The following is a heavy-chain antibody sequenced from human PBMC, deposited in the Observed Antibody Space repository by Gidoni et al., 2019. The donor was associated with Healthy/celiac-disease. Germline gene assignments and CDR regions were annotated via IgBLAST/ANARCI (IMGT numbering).Heavy chain of an antibody. CDR2: IRSKAYGGTT. CDR1: GFTFGDYA. V-gene: IGHV3-49*05. Sequence: EVQLVESGGGLVKPGRSLRLSCTASGFTFGDYAMSWFRPAPGKGLEWVGFIRSKAYGGTTEYAASVKGRFTISRDDSKSIAYLQMNSLKTEDTAVYYCTRVAGSEAVAGLNWFDPWGQGTLVTVSS. CDR3: TRVAGSEAVAGLNWFDP. D-gene: IGHD6-19*01. J-gene: IGHJ5*02.